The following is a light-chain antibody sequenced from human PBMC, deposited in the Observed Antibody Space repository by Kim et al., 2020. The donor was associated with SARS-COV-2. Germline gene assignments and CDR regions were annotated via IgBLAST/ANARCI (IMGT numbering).Light chain of an antibody. J-gene: IGKJ2*01. CDR2: WAS. V-gene: IGKV4-1*01. CDR1: QSVFYSSSNKNY. CDR3: QQYYSVPFT. Sequence: DIVMTQSPDSLAVSLGERATINCKSSQSVFYSSSNKNYLAWYQQRPRQPPKLIIYWASTRESGVPDRFSGSGSGTDFTLTISSLQAEDVAVYYCQQYYSVPFTFGQGTKLEI.